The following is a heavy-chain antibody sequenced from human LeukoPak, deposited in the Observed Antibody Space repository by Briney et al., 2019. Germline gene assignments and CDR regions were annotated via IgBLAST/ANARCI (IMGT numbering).Heavy chain of an antibody. V-gene: IGHV4-4*07. D-gene: IGHD3-16*02. CDR2: IYTRGNT. J-gene: IGHJ4*02. CDR1: GGSLSSYY. Sequence: PSETLSLTCTVSGGSLSSYYWSWIRQPAGKGLEWIGRIYTRGNTSYNPSLKRRVTISVDTSNNQFSLKLSSVTAADTAVYYCARYVWGSYPTFEDYWGQGALVTVSS. CDR3: ARYVWGSYPTFEDY.